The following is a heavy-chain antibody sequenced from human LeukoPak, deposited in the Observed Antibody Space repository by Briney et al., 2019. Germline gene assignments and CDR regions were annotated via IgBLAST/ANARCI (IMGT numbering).Heavy chain of an antibody. D-gene: IGHD6-13*01. V-gene: IGHV4-39*07. J-gene: IGHJ3*02. Sequence: SETLSLTCTVSGGSVKNSNYYWGWIRQPPGKDLEWVGSMYYIGNAYYSPTLMSRVTMSVDTSKNQFSLKLSSVTAADTAVYYCARGQQLANAFDIWGQGTMVTVSS. CDR1: GGSVKNSNYY. CDR3: ARGQQLANAFDI. CDR2: MYYIGNA.